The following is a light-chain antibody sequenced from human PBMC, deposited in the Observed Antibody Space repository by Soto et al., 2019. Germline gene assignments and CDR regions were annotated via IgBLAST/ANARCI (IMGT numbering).Light chain of an antibody. V-gene: IGLV2-14*01. CDR3: SSYIPSTTTHWV. CDR2: EVT. CDR1: SGDIGSYNR. J-gene: IGLJ3*02. Sequence: QSALTQPASVSGSPGQSITISCTGTSGDIGSYNRVSWYQQHPGKAPKLIIYEVTDRPSGVSNRFSGSKSGNTASLTISGLQAEDEAEYYCSSYIPSTTTHWVFGGGTKLTVL.